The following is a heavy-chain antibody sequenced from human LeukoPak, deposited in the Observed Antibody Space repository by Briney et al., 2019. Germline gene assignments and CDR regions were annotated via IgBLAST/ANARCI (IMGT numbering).Heavy chain of an antibody. Sequence: SETLSLTCTVSGGSISSYYWSWIRQPPGKGLEWIGYIYHSGSTNYNPSLKSRVTISVDTSKNQFSLKLSSVTAADTAVYYCARLGVVGGSNSYYYYMDVWGKGTTVTVSS. CDR3: ARLGVVGGSNSYYYYMDV. CDR2: IYHSGST. J-gene: IGHJ6*03. V-gene: IGHV4-59*01. CDR1: GGSISSYY. D-gene: IGHD3-10*01.